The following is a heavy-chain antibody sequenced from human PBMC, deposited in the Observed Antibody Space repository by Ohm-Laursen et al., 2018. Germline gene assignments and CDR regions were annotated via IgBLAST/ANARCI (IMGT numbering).Heavy chain of an antibody. V-gene: IGHV1-69*10. D-gene: IGHD2-15*01. Sequence: VKISCKASGGTFSSYAISWVRQAPGQGLEWMGRIIPILGIANYAQKFQGRVTITADKSTSTAYMELSSLRSEDTAVYYCARDGTYCSGGSCATFRAFDIWGQGTMVTVSS. CDR2: IIPILGIA. CDR3: ARDGTYCSGGSCATFRAFDI. J-gene: IGHJ3*02. CDR1: GGTFSSYA.